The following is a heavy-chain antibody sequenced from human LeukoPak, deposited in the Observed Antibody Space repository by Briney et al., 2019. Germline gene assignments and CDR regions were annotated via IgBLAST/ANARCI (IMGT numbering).Heavy chain of an antibody. Sequence: GGSLRLSCAASGFTFSSYEMNWVRQAPGKGLEWVSTVSGGGGTTYYADSVKGRFTISRDNSKNTLYLQMNSLRAEDTAVYYCAKQANWGWGSAFDIWGQGTMVTVSS. D-gene: IGHD7-27*01. V-gene: IGHV3-23*01. J-gene: IGHJ3*02. CDR1: GFTFSSYE. CDR2: VSGGGGTT. CDR3: AKQANWGWGSAFDI.